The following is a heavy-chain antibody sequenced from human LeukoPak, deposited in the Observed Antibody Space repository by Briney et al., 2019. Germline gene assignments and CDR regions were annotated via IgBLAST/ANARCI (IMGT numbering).Heavy chain of an antibody. CDR3: ARDSGSYYVEFDY. CDR2: IWYDGSNK. V-gene: IGHV3-33*01. Sequence: GRSLRLSCAASGFTFSSYGMHWDRQAPGKGRGWVAVIWYDGSNKYYADSVKGRFTISRDNSKNTLYLQMSSLRAEDTAVYYCARDSGSYYVEFDYWGQGTLVTVSS. J-gene: IGHJ4*02. CDR1: GFTFSSYG. D-gene: IGHD1-26*01.